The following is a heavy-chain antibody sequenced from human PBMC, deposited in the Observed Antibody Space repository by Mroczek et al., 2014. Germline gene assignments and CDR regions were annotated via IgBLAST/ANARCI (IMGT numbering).Heavy chain of an antibody. CDR1: GFTFSSYA. D-gene: IGHD2-15*01. J-gene: IGHJ6*02. Sequence: QVQLVESGGGVVQPGRSLRLSCAASGFTFSSYAMHWVRQAPGKGLEWVAVISYDGSNKYYADSVKGRFTISRDNSKNTLYLQMNSLRAEDTAVYYCARAMGGAPYYYGMDVWGQGTTVT. CDR3: ARAMGGAPYYYGMDV. CDR2: ISYDGSNK. V-gene: IGHV3-30-3*01.